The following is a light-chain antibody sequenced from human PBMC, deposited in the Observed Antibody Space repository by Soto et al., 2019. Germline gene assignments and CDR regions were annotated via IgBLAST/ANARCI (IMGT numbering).Light chain of an antibody. CDR2: DAS. Sequence: EIVLTQSPGTLSLSPGERATLSCRASQSISSSYLAWYQQKPGQAPRLLIYDASTRATGIPDRFSGSGSGTDFTLTINRLEPEDYAVYHCQQYHSAPRTFGQGTKVEIK. CDR3: QQYHSAPRT. J-gene: IGKJ1*01. V-gene: IGKV3-20*01. CDR1: QSISSSY.